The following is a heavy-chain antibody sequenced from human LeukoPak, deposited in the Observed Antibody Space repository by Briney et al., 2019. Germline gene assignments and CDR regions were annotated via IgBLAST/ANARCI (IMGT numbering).Heavy chain of an antibody. CDR2: INPSGGST. D-gene: IGHD3-10*01. CDR3: AREGKGFDY. J-gene: IGHJ4*02. CDR1: GYTFTSYY. Sequence: ASVKVSCKASGYTFTSYYMHWVRQAPGQGLEWMGIINPSGGSTSYAQKFQGRVTMTRDTSISTAYMELSRLRSDDTAVYYCAREGKGFDYWGQGTLVTVSS. V-gene: IGHV1-46*01.